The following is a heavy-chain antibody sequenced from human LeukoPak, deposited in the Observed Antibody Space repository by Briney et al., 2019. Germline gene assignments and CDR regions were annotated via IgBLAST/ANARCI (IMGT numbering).Heavy chain of an antibody. CDR1: GGTFSSYA. CDR3: AFRDFDGFDY. D-gene: IGHD3-9*01. CDR2: MNLNSGNT. J-gene: IGHJ4*02. Sequence: ASVRVSCKASGGTFSSYAINWVRQATGQGLEWMGWMNLNSGNTGYAQKFQGRVTMTRNTSISTAYMELSSLKSEDTAVYYCAFRDFDGFDYWGQGTLVTVSS. V-gene: IGHV1-8*02.